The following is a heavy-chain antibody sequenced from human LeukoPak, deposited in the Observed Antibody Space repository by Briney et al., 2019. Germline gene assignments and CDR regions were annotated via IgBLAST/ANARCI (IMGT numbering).Heavy chain of an antibody. J-gene: IGHJ4*02. D-gene: IGHD2-2*01. CDR2: IKQDGSEK. CDR3: ARDTFQPGLIDS. Sequence: GGSLRLSCAASGFTFSSYWMSWVRQAPGKGLEWVANIKQDGSEKYYVDSVKGRLTISRDDARKTLYLQLSSLRVEDAAVYYCARDTFQPGLIDSWGQGTLVTVSS. CDR1: GFTFSSYW. V-gene: IGHV3-7*01.